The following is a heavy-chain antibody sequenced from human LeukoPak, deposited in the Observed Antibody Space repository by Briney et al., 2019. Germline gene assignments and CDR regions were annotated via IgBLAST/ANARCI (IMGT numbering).Heavy chain of an antibody. CDR2: ISGSGGST. V-gene: IGHV3-23*01. J-gene: IGHJ4*02. Sequence: GGSLRLSCAASGFTFSDYYMSWIRQAPGKGLEWVSAISGSGGSTYYADSVKGRFTISRDNSKNTLYLQMNSLRAEDTAVYYCAREGGGIDYWGQGTLVTVSS. CDR1: GFTFSDYY. CDR3: AREGGGIDY.